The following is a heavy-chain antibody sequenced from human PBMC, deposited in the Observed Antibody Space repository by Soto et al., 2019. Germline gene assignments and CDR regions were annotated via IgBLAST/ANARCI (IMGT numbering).Heavy chain of an antibody. CDR1: GGSISSGGYY. CDR3: ASSSQYTVTTVDY. J-gene: IGHJ4*02. D-gene: IGHD4-17*01. CDR2: IYYSGST. V-gene: IGHV4-31*03. Sequence: SETLSLTCTVSGGSISSGGYYWSWIRQHPGKGLECIGYIYYSGSTYYNPSLKSRVTISVDTSKNQFSLKLSSVTAADTAVYYCASSSQYTVTTVDYWGQGTLVTVSS.